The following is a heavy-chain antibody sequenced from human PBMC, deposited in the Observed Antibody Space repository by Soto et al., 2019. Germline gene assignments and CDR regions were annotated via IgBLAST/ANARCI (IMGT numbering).Heavy chain of an antibody. CDR3: AKVKLRQLWSLNYFDY. CDR2: ISGSGGST. CDR1: GFTFSSYA. J-gene: IGHJ4*02. D-gene: IGHD5-18*01. Sequence: QPGGSLRLSCAASGFTFSSYAMSWVRQAPGKGLEWVSAISGSGGSTYYADSVKGRFTISRDNSKNTLYLQMNSLRAEDTAVYYCAKVKLRQLWSLNYFDYWGQGTLVTVSS. V-gene: IGHV3-23*01.